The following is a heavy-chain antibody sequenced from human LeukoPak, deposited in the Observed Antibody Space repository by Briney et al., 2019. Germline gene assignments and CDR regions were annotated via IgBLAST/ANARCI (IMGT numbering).Heavy chain of an antibody. V-gene: IGHV1-8*01. J-gene: IGHJ5*02. D-gene: IGHD6-6*01. CDR1: GYTFTSYD. CDR2: MNPNSGNT. CDR3: ARGWSIAARRWFDP. Sequence: ASVKVSCKASGYTFTSYDINWVRQATGQGLEWMGWMNPNSGNTGYAQKFQGRVTMTRNTSISTAYMELSSLRSEDTAVYYCARGWSIAARRWFDPWGQGTLVTVSS.